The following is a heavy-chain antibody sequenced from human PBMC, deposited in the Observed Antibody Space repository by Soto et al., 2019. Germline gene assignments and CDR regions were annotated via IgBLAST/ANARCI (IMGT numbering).Heavy chain of an antibody. D-gene: IGHD1-26*01. CDR2: INHSGST. CDR1: GGSFSGYY. CDR3: ARVWATLSYYWFDP. V-gene: IGHV4-34*01. J-gene: IGHJ5*02. Sequence: ETLSLTCAVYGGSFSGYYWSWIRQPPGKGLEWIGEINHSGSTNYNPSLKSRVTISVDTSKNQFSLKLSSVTAADTAVYYCARVWATLSYYWFDPWGQGTLVTVSS.